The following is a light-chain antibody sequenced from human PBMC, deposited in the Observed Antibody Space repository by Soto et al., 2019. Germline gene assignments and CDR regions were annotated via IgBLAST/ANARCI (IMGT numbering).Light chain of an antibody. V-gene: IGKV4-1*01. Sequence: DIVMTQSPDSLAVSLGERATINCRSSQSVLYSSNNKDYLAWYQKKPGQPPKLLIYWASTRASGVPDRFSGSGSGRDFTLTISSLQAEDVAVYYCQQYYSSPGLSFGGGTKVELK. J-gene: IGKJ4*01. CDR1: QSVLYSSNNKDY. CDR3: QQYYSSPGLS. CDR2: WAS.